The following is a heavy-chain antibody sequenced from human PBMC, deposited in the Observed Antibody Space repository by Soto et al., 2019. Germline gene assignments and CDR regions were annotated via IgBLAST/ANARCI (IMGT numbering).Heavy chain of an antibody. V-gene: IGHV1-18*04. Sequence: ASVKVSCKSVGYTFARYHIHWVRQAPGQGLEWLGIISPSNADTNYAQKLQGRVTMTTDTSTSTAYMELRSLRSDDTAVYYCARDGLYYCSGGSCYLNYWGQGTLVNVSS. CDR3: ARDGLYYCSGGSCYLNY. J-gene: IGHJ4*02. CDR1: GYTFARYH. D-gene: IGHD2-15*01. CDR2: ISPSNADT.